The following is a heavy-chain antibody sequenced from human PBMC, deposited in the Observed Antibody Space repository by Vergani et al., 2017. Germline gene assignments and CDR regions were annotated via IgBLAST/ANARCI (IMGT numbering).Heavy chain of an antibody. Sequence: VQLVQSGAEVRKPGASVTVSCTASGYIFKNYYIHWLRQAPGQAFEWMGILNPTTGHTTSAQKFQGRVTMTRDTSTSTVYMELSSLRSEDTAVYYCTRGWYYDSIAYWAYWGQGTLLTVSS. J-gene: IGHJ4*02. CDR3: TRGWYYDSIAYWAY. CDR2: LNPTTGHT. CDR1: GYIFKNYY. D-gene: IGHD3-22*01. V-gene: IGHV1-46*02.